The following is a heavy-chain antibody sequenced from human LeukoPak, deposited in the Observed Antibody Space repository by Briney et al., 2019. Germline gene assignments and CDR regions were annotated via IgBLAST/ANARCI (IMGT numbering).Heavy chain of an antibody. CDR2: ISYHGSNK. V-gene: IGHV3-30-3*01. D-gene: IGHD6-13*01. J-gene: IGHJ4*02. Sequence: GRSLRLSCAASGFTFSSYAMHWVRQAPGKGLEWVAVISYHGSNKYYADSVKGRFTISRDNSKNTLYLQMNSLRAEDTAVYYCARGDSIAAAGRYWGQGTLVTVSS. CDR1: GFTFSSYA. CDR3: ARGDSIAAAGRY.